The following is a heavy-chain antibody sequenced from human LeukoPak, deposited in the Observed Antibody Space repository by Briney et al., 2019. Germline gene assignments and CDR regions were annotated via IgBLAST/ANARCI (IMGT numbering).Heavy chain of an antibody. Sequence: SETLSLTCTVSGGSVNNYYWSWIRQPPGKGLEWIGYVYYSGTTNYKPSLKSRVTISVDTSKNQFSLKLSSVTAADTAVYYCARVIVGIAAAGTAYYFDYWGQGTLVTVSS. V-gene: IGHV4-59*08. D-gene: IGHD6-13*01. CDR1: GGSVNNYY. CDR3: ARVIVGIAAAGTAYYFDY. J-gene: IGHJ4*02. CDR2: VYYSGTT.